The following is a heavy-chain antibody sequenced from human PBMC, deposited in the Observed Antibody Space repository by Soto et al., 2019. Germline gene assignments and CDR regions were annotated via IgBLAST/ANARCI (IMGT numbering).Heavy chain of an antibody. V-gene: IGHV3-23*01. CDR2: ISYNGVHT. CDR1: GFTFSSSD. J-gene: IGHJ3*01. Sequence: GGSLRLSCAVSGFTFSSSDMSWVRQAPGKGLEWVAGISYNGVHTYTYYTDSVKGRFTISRDTSKNTLYLQMNSLRAEDTAVYYCAKDRFSSGYDAFDVWGQGTMVTVSS. CDR3: AKDRFSSGYDAFDV. D-gene: IGHD6-19*01.